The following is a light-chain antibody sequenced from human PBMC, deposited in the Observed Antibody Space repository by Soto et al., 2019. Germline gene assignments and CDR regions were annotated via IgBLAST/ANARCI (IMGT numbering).Light chain of an antibody. CDR3: QQYGTSPRT. Sequence: EIVLTQSPGTLSLSPGERATLSCRASQNVSSSYLAWYKQKPGQTPRLLIYGASSRAAGIPDRFSGSGSGTDFTLTISRLEPADFAVYYCQQYGTSPRTFGQGTKVEIK. V-gene: IGKV3-20*01. CDR2: GAS. CDR1: QNVSSSY. J-gene: IGKJ1*01.